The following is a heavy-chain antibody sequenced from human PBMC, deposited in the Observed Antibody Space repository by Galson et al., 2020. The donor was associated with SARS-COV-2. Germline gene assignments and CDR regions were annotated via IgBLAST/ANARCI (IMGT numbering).Heavy chain of an antibody. CDR1: GFTFSSYG. Sequence: GGSLRLSCAASGFTFSSYGMHWVRQAPGKGLEWVAVIWYDGSNKYYADSVKGRFTISRDNSKNTLYLQMNSLRAEDTAVYYCAREGTQYSSGWYGGYYYYGRDVWGQGTTGTVAS. CDR3: AREGTQYSSGWYGGYYYYGRDV. J-gene: IGHJ6*02. D-gene: IGHD6-19*01. V-gene: IGHV3-33*01. CDR2: IWYDGSNK.